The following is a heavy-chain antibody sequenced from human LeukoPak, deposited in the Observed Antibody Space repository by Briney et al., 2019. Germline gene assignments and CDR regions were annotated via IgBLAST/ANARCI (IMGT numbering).Heavy chain of an antibody. CDR1: GGSISSSSYY. CDR3: ARPGLLWFGELTYFDS. Sequence: PSETLSLTCTVSGGSISSSSYYWGWIRQPPGKGLEWIGSIYYSGSTYYNPSLKSRVTISVNTSKNQFSPKLTSVTAADTAVYYCARPGLLWFGELTYFDSWGQGTLVTVSS. V-gene: IGHV4-39*01. CDR2: IYYSGST. J-gene: IGHJ4*02. D-gene: IGHD3-10*01.